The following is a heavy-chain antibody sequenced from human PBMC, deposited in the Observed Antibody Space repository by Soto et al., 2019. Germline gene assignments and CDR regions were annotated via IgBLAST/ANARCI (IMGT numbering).Heavy chain of an antibody. V-gene: IGHV4-38-2*01. CDR1: GFPVSYGYY. D-gene: IGHD2-2*01. Sequence: SETLSLTCGVSGFPVSYGYYWGWIRQPPGKGLEWLGSIYQSGKTYYNPSLKSRLTLSMDTSKNEFSVRLRSVTAADTAVYFCARLYCSSLSCYNDYWGPGVQGTVCS. J-gene: IGHJ4*02. CDR2: IYQSGKT. CDR3: ARLYCSSLSCYNDY.